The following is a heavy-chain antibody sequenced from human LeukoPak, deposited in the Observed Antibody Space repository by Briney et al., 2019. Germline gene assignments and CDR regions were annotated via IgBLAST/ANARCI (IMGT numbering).Heavy chain of an antibody. V-gene: IGHV3-7*01. CDR2: IQEDGNEM. CDR1: GFNFRQHW. D-gene: IGHD7-27*01. Sequence: GGSLRISCAATGFNFRQHWMSWVRQYIGKGQECVAKIQEDGNEMHYVDSVKGRFTISRDNARNSLYLQMNNLRVEDTAIYYCARDYTGGWNDYWGQGTLVTVSS. J-gene: IGHJ4*02. CDR3: ARDYTGGWNDY.